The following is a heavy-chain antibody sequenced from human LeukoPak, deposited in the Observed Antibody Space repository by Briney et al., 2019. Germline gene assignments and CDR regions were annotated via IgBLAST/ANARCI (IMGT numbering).Heavy chain of an antibody. D-gene: IGHD2-2*01. CDR1: GFTFVSYW. J-gene: IGHJ4*02. V-gene: IGHV3-74*01. CDR2: INGYGSST. Sequence: PGGSLRLSCAASGFTFVSYWMHWVRQAPGKGLVWVSRINGYGSSTDFADSVKGRFTISRDNAKNTLYLQMNSLRAEDTAVYYCARDGCSSTSCLDYWGQGTLVTVSS. CDR3: ARDGCSSTSCLDY.